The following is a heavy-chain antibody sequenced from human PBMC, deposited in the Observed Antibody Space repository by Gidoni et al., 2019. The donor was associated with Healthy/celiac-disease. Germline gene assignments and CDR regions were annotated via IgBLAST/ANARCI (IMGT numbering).Heavy chain of an antibody. V-gene: IGHV1-69*01. CDR3: ARGIAVAGNRPDWFDP. D-gene: IGHD6-19*01. J-gene: IGHJ5*02. Sequence: QVQLVQSGAEVKKPGSSVKVSCKASGGTFSSYAISWVRQARGQGLEWMGGIIPIYGTANYAQKFHGRVTITADESTSTAYMELSSLRSEDTAVYYCARGIAVAGNRPDWFDPWGQGTLVTVSS. CDR1: GGTFSSYA. CDR2: IIPIYGTA.